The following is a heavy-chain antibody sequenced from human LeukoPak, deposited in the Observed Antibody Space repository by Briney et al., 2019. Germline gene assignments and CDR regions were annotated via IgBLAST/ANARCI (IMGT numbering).Heavy chain of an antibody. D-gene: IGHD2-15*01. CDR2: ISGSGGST. Sequence: QPGGSLRLSCAASGFTFSSYAMSWVRQAPGKGLEWVSAISGSGGSTYYADSVKGRFTISRDNSKNTLYLQMNSLRAEDTAVYYCAKDQFCSGGSCYSDAIDYWGQGTLVTVSS. V-gene: IGHV3-23*01. CDR3: AKDQFCSGGSCYSDAIDY. CDR1: GFTFSSYA. J-gene: IGHJ4*02.